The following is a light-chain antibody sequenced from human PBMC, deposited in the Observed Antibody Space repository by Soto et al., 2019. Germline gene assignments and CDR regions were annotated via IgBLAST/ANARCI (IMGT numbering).Light chain of an antibody. CDR2: GAS. Sequence: EIVLTQSPGTLSLSPGERAILSCRASQTVSSSFLAWYQQKPGQAPRLLIYGASSRATGVPDRFSGSGSATDFTLNISRLEPEDFEVYFCQQYGSSQWTFGQGTKVEIK. V-gene: IGKV3-20*01. CDR1: QTVSSSF. CDR3: QQYGSSQWT. J-gene: IGKJ1*01.